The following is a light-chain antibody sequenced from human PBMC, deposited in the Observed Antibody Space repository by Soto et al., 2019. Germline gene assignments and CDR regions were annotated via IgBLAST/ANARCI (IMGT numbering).Light chain of an antibody. J-gene: IGKJ1*01. CDR2: DAA. V-gene: IGKV3-11*01. CDR3: QQRRNSLT. CDR1: QSVSSY. Sequence: EVVMTQSPATLSVSPGGRATLSCRASQSVSSYLACYQQKPGQAPRLLIYDAANRATGIPARFSGSWSGTDFTLTISSLEPEDFAVYYCQQRRNSLTFGQGTKVDI.